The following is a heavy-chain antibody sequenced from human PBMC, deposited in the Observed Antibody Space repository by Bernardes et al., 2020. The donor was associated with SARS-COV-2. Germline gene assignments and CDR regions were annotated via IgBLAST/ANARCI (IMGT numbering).Heavy chain of an antibody. CDR1: GGSLSGYY. D-gene: IGHD3-16*01. CDR2: INYSGST. V-gene: IGHV4-34*01. Sequence: SETLSLTCAVYGGSLSGYYWNWIRQPPGKGLEWIGEINYSGSTNYNPSLKSRVTISVDTSKNQFSLKLSSVTAADTAVYYCARAVWGIWSFDLWGRGTLVTVSS. CDR3: ARAVWGIWSFDL. J-gene: IGHJ2*01.